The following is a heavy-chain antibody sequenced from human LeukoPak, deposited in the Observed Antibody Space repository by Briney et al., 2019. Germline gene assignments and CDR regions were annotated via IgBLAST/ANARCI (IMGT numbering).Heavy chain of an antibody. J-gene: IGHJ4*02. CDR2: IIPILGIA. D-gene: IGHD2-15*01. Sequence: SVKVSCKASGGTFSSYAISWVRQAPGQGLEWMGRIIPILGIANYAQKFQGRVTITADKSTSTAYMELSSLRSEDTAVYYCARRYCSGGSCYYDYWGQGTLVTISS. V-gene: IGHV1-69*04. CDR1: GGTFSSYA. CDR3: ARRYCSGGSCYYDY.